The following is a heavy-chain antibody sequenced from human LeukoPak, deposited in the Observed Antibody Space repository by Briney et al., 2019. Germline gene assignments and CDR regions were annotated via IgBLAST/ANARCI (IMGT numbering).Heavy chain of an antibody. D-gene: IGHD2-8*02. CDR3: AKDPGASVSGFYMDV. Sequence: GGSLRLSCAASGFTFRNYGMHWVRQATGKGLEWVSFIWSDGNNRFYADSVKGRFTISRDNSKNMLYLQMDTLRAEDTALYYCAKDPGASVSGFYMDVWCKGTTVIVSS. CDR2: IWSDGNNR. J-gene: IGHJ6*03. V-gene: IGHV3-30*02. CDR1: GFTFRNYG.